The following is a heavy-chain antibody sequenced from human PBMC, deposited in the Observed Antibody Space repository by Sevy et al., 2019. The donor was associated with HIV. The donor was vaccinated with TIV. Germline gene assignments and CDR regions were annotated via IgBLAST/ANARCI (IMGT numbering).Heavy chain of an antibody. V-gene: IGHV1-2*02. D-gene: IGHD5-18*01. CDR2: INPNSGDK. J-gene: IGHJ4*02. Sequence: ASVKVSCKASGHTFTDYFIHWVRQAPGQGLEWMGWINPNSGDKKYAPNFQGRVTVTRDTSISTAYMELSRLRSDDTAGYYCASPGSYRYGSLLDYWGQGTLVTVSS. CDR3: ASPGSYRYGSLLDY. CDR1: GHTFTDYF.